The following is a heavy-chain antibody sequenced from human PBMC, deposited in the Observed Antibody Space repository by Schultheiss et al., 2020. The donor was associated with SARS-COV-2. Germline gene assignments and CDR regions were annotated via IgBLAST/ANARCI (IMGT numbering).Heavy chain of an antibody. CDR2: IYYSGST. Sequence: SETLSLTCTVSGGSISSSSYYWGWIRQPPGKGLEWIGYIYYSGSTNYNPSLKSRVTISVDTSKNQFSLKLSSVTPEDTAVYYCARYDYGGHFDYWGQGTLVTVSS. D-gene: IGHD4-23*01. V-gene: IGHV4-61*05. J-gene: IGHJ4*02. CDR1: GGSISSSSYY. CDR3: ARYDYGGHFDY.